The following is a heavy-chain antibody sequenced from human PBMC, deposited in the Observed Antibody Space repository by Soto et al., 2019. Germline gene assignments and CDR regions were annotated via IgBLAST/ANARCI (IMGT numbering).Heavy chain of an antibody. J-gene: IGHJ4*02. CDR2: IYYSGST. Sequence: SETLSLTCTVSGGPISSSSNYWRWIRQPPGKRLEWIGSIYYSGSTYYNPSLKSRVTISVDTSKNQFSLKLSPVTAADTAVYCCARREYRGYFDYWGQGTLVTVSS. CDR3: ARREYRGYFDY. D-gene: IGHD6-6*01. CDR1: GGPISSSSNY. V-gene: IGHV4-39*01.